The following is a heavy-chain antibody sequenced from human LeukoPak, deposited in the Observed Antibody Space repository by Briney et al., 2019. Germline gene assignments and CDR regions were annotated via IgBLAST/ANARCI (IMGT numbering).Heavy chain of an antibody. CDR2: INPNSGGT. CDR1: GYTFTGYY. CDR3: ATLWFGEFNDAFDI. D-gene: IGHD3-10*01. J-gene: IGHJ3*02. Sequence: ASVKVSCKASGYTFTGYYMHWVRQAPGQGLEWMGWINPNSGGTNYAQKFQGRVTMTRDTSTSTAYMELSRLRSDDTAVYYCATLWFGEFNDAFDIWGQGTMVTVSS. V-gene: IGHV1-2*02.